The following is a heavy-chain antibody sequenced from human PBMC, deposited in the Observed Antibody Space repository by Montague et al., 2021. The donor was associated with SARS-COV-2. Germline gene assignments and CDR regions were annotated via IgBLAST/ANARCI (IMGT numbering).Heavy chain of an antibody. V-gene: IGHV3-23*03. CDR3: VKDGDTYYYRSGSFFFFDY. Sequence: FLRLSCAASGFTFSSYAMSWVRQAPGKGLEWVSVIYSGGSSTYYADSVKGRFTISRDDSKNTLYLQMNSLRAEDTAVYYCVKDGDTYYYRSGSFFFFDYWGQGTLVTVSS. CDR2: IYSGGSST. CDR1: GFTFSSYA. D-gene: IGHD3-10*01. J-gene: IGHJ4*02.